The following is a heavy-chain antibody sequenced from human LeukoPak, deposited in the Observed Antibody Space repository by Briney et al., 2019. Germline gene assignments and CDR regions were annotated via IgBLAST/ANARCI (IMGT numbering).Heavy chain of an antibody. J-gene: IGHJ5*02. CDR1: GGSISSSNW. CDR2: IYHSGST. CDR3: ARWAGDIVVVPAARDWFDP. V-gene: IGHV4-4*02. D-gene: IGHD2-2*01. Sequence: PSETLSLTCAVSGGSISSSNWWSWVRQPPGKGLEWIGEIYHSGSTNYNPSLKSRVTISVDKSKNQFSLKLSPVTAADTAVYYCARWAGDIVVVPAARDWFDPWGQGTLATVSS.